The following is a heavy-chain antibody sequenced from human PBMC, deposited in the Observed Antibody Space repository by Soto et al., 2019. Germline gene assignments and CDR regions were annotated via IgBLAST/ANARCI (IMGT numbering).Heavy chain of an antibody. CDR3: AGGSGWLIDY. CDR1: GFSFSSYW. J-gene: IGHJ4*02. CDR2: IKKDGSVK. D-gene: IGHD6-19*01. Sequence: EVQLVESGGGLVQPGGSLRLSCEASGFSFSSYWMNWVRQAPGKGLEWVAIIKKDGSVKYYVDSVKGRFTISRDNAKNSLYLQMNGPRAEDPAVYYCAGGSGWLIDYWGRGTLVTVSS. V-gene: IGHV3-7*03.